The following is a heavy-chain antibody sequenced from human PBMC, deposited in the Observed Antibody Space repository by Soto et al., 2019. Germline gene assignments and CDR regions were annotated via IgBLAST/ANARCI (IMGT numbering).Heavy chain of an antibody. CDR1: GDSVSSNSAA. Sequence: SQTLSLTCAISGDSVSSNSAAWNWIRQSPSRGLEWLGRTYYRSKWYNDYAVSVKSRITINPDTSKNQFSLQLNSVTPEDTAVYYCARDAAVSFTMVRGVIITGGGWFDPWGQGTLVTVSS. D-gene: IGHD3-10*01. CDR3: ARDAAVSFTMVRGVIITGGGWFDP. V-gene: IGHV6-1*01. CDR2: TYYRSKWYN. J-gene: IGHJ5*02.